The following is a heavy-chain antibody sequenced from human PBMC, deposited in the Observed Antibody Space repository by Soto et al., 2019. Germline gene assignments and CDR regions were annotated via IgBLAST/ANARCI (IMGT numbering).Heavy chain of an antibody. CDR3: ARGRGVVIAIVPWFDP. CDR1: GFTFSSYS. CDR2: ISSSSSYI. Sequence: PGGSLRLSCAASGFTFSSYSMNWVRQAPGKGLEWVSSISSSSSYIYYADSVKGRFTISRDNAKNSLYLQMNSLRAEDTAVYYCARGRGVVIAIVPWFDPWGQGTLVTVAS. V-gene: IGHV3-21*01. D-gene: IGHD2-21*01. J-gene: IGHJ5*02.